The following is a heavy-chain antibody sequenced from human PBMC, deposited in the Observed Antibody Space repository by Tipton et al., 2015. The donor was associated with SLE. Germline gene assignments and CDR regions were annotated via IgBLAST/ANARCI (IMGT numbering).Heavy chain of an antibody. Sequence: QVQLVQSGADVRKPGASVKVSCKASGYTFTNYYMHWVRQAPGQGLEWMAVIYSSGGHTMYAQQFQGRVTVTTDTSTGTVYMELSGLRSEDTAVYYCARGERSLETYDYYYMDVWGKGTTVTVSS. D-gene: IGHD1-1*01. CDR1: GYTFTNYY. CDR3: ARGERSLETYDYYYMDV. CDR2: IYSSGGHT. J-gene: IGHJ6*03. V-gene: IGHV1-46*01.